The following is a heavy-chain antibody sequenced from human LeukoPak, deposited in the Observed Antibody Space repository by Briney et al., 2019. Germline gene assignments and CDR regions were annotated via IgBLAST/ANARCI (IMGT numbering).Heavy chain of an antibody. D-gene: IGHD1-7*01. V-gene: IGHV4-59*01. CDR3: ASGWNYPDAFDI. J-gene: IGHJ3*02. CDR1: GGSISSYY. CDR2: IYYSGST. Sequence: SETLSLTCTVSGGSISSYYWSWIRQPPGKRLEWIGYIYYSGSTNYNPSLKSRVTISVDTSKNQFSLKLSSVTAADTAVYYCASGWNYPDAFDIWGQGTMVTVSS.